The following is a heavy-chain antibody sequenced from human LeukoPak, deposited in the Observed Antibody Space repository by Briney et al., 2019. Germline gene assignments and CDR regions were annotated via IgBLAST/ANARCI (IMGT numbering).Heavy chain of an antibody. CDR3: ARGGVVDGYECLFDF. Sequence: GASVKVSCKASGFTFTGYYIHWMRQAPGQGLEWMGWINPQSGSSNFAQKFQGRVTLTRDTSITTVYMELNSLRSDDTAVYYCARGGVVDGYECLFDFWGQGTPVTVSS. D-gene: IGHD5-18*01. V-gene: IGHV1-2*02. J-gene: IGHJ5*01. CDR2: INPQSGSS. CDR1: GFTFTGYY.